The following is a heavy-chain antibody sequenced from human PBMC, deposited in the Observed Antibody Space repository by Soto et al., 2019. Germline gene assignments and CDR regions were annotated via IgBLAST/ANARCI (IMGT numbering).Heavy chain of an antibody. CDR2: INPNSGGT. J-gene: IGHJ4*02. CDR1: GYTFNGYY. Sequence: QVQLVQSGAEVKKPGASVKVSCKASGYTFNGYYMHWVRQAPGQGLEWMGGINPNSGGTKYPQKFQGRVTMTRDTSITTVYMSLTGLKSEDTAVYYCARDLAKGGGSAGFDYWGQGTLVAVSS. D-gene: IGHD2-15*01. CDR3: ARDLAKGGGSAGFDY. V-gene: IGHV1-2*02.